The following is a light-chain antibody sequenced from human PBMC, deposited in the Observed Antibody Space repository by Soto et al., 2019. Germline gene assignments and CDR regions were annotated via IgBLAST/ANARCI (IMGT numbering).Light chain of an antibody. V-gene: IGKV3-15*01. Sequence: EIVLTQSPGTLSLSQGERATLSCRASQSVSSNHLAWYQQKPGQAPRLLIYGASTRATGIPARFSGSGSGTEFTLTISSLQSEDFAVYYCQQYNNWPTFGQGTKVDIK. CDR3: QQYNNWPT. CDR2: GAS. J-gene: IGKJ1*01. CDR1: QSVSSN.